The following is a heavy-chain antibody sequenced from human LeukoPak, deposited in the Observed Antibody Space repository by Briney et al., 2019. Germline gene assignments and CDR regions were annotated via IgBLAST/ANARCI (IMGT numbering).Heavy chain of an antibody. Sequence: SETLSLTCTVSGGSISSYYWSWIRQPRGKGLEWIGYIYYSGSTNYNPSLKNRVTISLDTSKNQFSLKLSSVTAADTAVYYCARVITDQFDAFDIWGQRTMLTVSS. D-gene: IGHD1-14*01. J-gene: IGHJ3*02. CDR3: ARVITDQFDAFDI. CDR2: IYYSGST. CDR1: GGSISSYY. V-gene: IGHV4-59*01.